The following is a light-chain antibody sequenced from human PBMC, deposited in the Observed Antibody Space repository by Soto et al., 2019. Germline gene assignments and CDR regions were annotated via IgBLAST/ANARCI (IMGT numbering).Light chain of an antibody. CDR2: GAS. J-gene: IGKJ2*01. CDR3: QQYGSSSYT. CDR1: QSVSSTY. V-gene: IGKV3-20*01. Sequence: EIVLTQSPGTLSLSPGERATLSCRASQSVSSTYLAWYHQNPGQAPRLLIYGASSRATGIPDRFSGSGSGTDFTLTISGLEPEDFAMYFCQQYGSSSYTFGQGTKLEIK.